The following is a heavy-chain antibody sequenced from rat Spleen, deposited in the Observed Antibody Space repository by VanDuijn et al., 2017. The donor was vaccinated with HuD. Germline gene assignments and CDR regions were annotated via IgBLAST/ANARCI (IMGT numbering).Heavy chain of an antibody. CDR1: GFTFTDFY. CDR3: ARNDFPGITGVMDA. J-gene: IGHJ4*01. Sequence: EVKLLESGGGLVQPGGSMRLSCAASGFTFTDFYMNWIRQPAGKAHEWLGFIRNKASGYTTEYNPSIKGRFTISRDNTQNMFYLQMNTLRPEDTATYHCARNDFPGITGVMDAWGQGASVTVSS. CDR2: IRNKASGYTT. D-gene: IGHD1-4*01. V-gene: IGHV7-7*01.